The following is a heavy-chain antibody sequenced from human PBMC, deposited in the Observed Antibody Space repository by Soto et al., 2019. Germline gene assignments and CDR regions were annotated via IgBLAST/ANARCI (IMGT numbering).Heavy chain of an antibody. Sequence: GESLRISCAASGFIFTDYSMTWIRQAPGKGLEWVSYISNFGETTHYADXGKGRVXXXXGXAKXXXFLQMSGLRVDDTAVYYCARDPKRRDGYNFDSWGRGALVTVSS. CDR2: ISNFGETT. CDR3: ARDPKRRDGYNFDS. J-gene: IGHJ4*02. V-gene: IGHV3-11*01. CDR1: GFIFTDYS. D-gene: IGHD5-12*01.